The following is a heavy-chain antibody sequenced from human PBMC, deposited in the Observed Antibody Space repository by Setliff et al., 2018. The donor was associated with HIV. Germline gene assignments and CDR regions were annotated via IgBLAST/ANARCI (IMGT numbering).Heavy chain of an antibody. V-gene: IGHV4-39*07. D-gene: IGHD3-3*01. CDR3: ARARYNFWSGPQRQSFEY. CDR2: ISYNERS. J-gene: IGHJ4*02. Sequence: PSETLSLTCSVSIGSITNSNYYWGWIRQPPGKALEWIGSISYNERSYYNPSLESRVTISVDTSKNQFSLKLGSVAAADTAVYYCARARYNFWSGPQRQSFEYWGQGTLVTVSS. CDR1: IGSITNSNYY.